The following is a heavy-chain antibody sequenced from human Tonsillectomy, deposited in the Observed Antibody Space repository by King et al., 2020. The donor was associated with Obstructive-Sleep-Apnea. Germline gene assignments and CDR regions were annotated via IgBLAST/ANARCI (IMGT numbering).Heavy chain of an antibody. J-gene: IGHJ4*02. V-gene: IGHV3-15*01. CDR2: IKGKTDGGTA. Sequence: VQLVESGGGLVKPGGSLRLSCATSGFAFNNAWVSWVRQAPGKGLEWVGHIKGKTDGGTADYAAPVKGRFTISRDDSNNTLYLQMNSLKTEDSAVYYCTTDRGIPSAPLFDSWGQGTLVTVSS. CDR3: TTDRGIPSAPLFDS. CDR1: GFAFNNAW.